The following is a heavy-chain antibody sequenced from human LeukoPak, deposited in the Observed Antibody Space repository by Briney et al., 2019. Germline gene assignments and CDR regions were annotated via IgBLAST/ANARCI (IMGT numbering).Heavy chain of an antibody. CDR1: GFTVSSRS. D-gene: IGHD6-19*01. CDR2: ISSEGNT. Sequence: GGSLRLSCAASGFTVSSRSMNWVRLGPGKGLEWVSVISSEGNTYYADSVKGRFTLSRDNSRNTLSLQMHGLRADDTAVYYCARGQEQFSSPWQWGPRRKHFYYYGMDVWRQGTTVSVCS. CDR3: ARGQEQFSSPWQWGPRRKHFYYYGMDV. V-gene: IGHV3-66*01. J-gene: IGHJ6*02.